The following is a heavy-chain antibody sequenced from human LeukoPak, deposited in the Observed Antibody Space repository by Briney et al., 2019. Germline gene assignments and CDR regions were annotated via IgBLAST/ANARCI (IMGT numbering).Heavy chain of an antibody. CDR1: GFSFSSYA. J-gene: IGHJ4*02. CDR2: TSSNGGPT. CDR3: VKDRAVDY. D-gene: IGHD3-10*01. V-gene: IGHV3-64D*06. Sequence: GGSLRLSCSASGFSFSSYAMHWVRQAPGKGLEYVSSTSSNGGPTYYADSVRGRFTISRDNSKNTLYLQMSSLRTEDTAVYYCVKDRAVDYWGQGTLVTVSS.